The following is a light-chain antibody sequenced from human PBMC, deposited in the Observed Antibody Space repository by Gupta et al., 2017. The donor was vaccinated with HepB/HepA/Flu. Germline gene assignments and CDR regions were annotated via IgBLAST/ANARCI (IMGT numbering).Light chain of an antibody. Sequence: EIVLTQFPGTLSLSPGERATPSCRASQSVSSSFLAWYQQKTGQAHRLLIYGTYTRASGIPDRLSGSGSGTDFTLTISRLEPEDFAVYYCQQYVSSPRTFGQGTKVEIK. CDR1: QSVSSSF. V-gene: IGKV3-20*01. CDR3: QQYVSSPRT. J-gene: IGKJ1*01. CDR2: GTY.